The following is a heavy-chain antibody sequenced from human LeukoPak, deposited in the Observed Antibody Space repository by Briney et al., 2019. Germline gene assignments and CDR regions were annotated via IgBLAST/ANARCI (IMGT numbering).Heavy chain of an antibody. D-gene: IGHD1-26*01. CDR3: ARGQKRMGARVYYFDY. CDR2: TNPNSGNT. CDR1: GYTFISYD. J-gene: IGHJ4*02. Sequence: ASVKVSCKASGYTFISYDINWVRQATGQGLEWRGWTNPNSGNTGYAQKFQGRVTMTRNTSISTAYMELSSLRSEDTAVYYCARGQKRMGARVYYFDYWGQGTLVTVSS. V-gene: IGHV1-8*01.